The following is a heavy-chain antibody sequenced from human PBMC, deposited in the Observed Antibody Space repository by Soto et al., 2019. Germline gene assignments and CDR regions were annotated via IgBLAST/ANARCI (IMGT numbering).Heavy chain of an antibody. CDR1: GNTFTSYA. Sequence: GASVKVSCKAFGNTFTSYAIHWVRQAPGQRLEWMGWINAGNGNTKYSQKSQGRVTITRDTSASTAYMELSSLRSEDTAVYYCARDLGGWPDYWGQGTLVTVSS. CDR3: ARDLGGWPDY. CDR2: INAGNGNT. V-gene: IGHV1-3*01. D-gene: IGHD2-15*01. J-gene: IGHJ4*02.